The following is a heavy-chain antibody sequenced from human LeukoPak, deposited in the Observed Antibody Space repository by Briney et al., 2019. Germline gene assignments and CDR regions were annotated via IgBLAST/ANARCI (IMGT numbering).Heavy chain of an antibody. Sequence: ASVKVSCKVSGYTLTELSMHWVRQAPGKGLEWMGGFDPEDGETIYAQKFQGRVTMTEDTSTDTAYMELSSLRSEDTAVYYCATLGYCSSTSCYSPTHWFDPWGQGTLVTVSS. J-gene: IGHJ5*02. CDR3: ATLGYCSSTSCYSPTHWFDP. V-gene: IGHV1-24*01. CDR1: GYTLTELS. CDR2: FDPEDGET. D-gene: IGHD2-2*01.